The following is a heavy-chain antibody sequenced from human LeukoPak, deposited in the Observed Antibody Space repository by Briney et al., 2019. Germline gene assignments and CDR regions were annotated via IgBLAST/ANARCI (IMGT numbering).Heavy chain of an antibody. CDR2: IHYDGARS. D-gene: IGHD3-10*01. J-gene: IGHJ4*02. Sequence: PGGSLRLSCAASGFTFSGYGMHWVRQAPGKGLEWVAFIHYDGARSYYADSVKGRFTISRDNSRNTLYLQMNSLRPEDTVVYFCAKAIWVAATSSWFCLDYWGQGTLVTVSS. CDR3: AKAIWVAATSSWFCLDY. V-gene: IGHV3-30*02. CDR1: GFTFSGYG.